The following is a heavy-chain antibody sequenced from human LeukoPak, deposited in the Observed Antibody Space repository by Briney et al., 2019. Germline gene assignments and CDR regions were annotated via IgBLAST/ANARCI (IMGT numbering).Heavy chain of an antibody. CDR3: ARGGSLPDY. V-gene: IGHV3-48*04. CDR1: GFTFSSYS. CDR2: IGRSDSTT. Sequence: GGSLRLSCAASGFTFSSYSMNWVRQAPGRGLEWVSFIGRSDSTTYYADSVKGRFTISRDNAKNSLYLQMSGLRAEDTALYYCARGGSLPDYWGQGTLVTVSS. D-gene: IGHD6-13*01. J-gene: IGHJ4*02.